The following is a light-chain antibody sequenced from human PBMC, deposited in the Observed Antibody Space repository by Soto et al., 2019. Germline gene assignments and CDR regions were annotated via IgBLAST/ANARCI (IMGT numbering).Light chain of an antibody. CDR2: KAS. CDR1: ESISNW. V-gene: IGKV1-5*03. J-gene: IGKJ1*01. Sequence: DIQMTQSPSTLSASVGDRDTITCRASESISNWLAWYQQKPGTAPKVLIYKASNLERGVPSRFSGSGSGTEFTLSISSLQPDDFATYYCQQYNSYSPRFGQGTKVEI. CDR3: QQYNSYSPR.